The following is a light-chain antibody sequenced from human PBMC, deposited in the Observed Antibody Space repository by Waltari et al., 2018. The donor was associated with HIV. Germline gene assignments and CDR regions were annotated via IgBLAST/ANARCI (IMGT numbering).Light chain of an antibody. CDR3: QQYNSYPWT. J-gene: IGKJ1*01. Sequence: IQMPHSPATLSASVGARATITCRASQSISGWLAWYQQNPGKVPKLLIYKASSLESGVPSRFSGSGSGTEFTLTISSLQPDDFATYYCQQYNSYPWTFGQGTKVEIK. CDR1: QSISGW. V-gene: IGKV1-5*03. CDR2: KAS.